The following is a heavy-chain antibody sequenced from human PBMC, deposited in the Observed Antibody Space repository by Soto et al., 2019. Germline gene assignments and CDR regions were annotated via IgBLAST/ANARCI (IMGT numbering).Heavy chain of an antibody. D-gene: IGHD5-18*01. J-gene: IGHJ4*02. V-gene: IGHV1-69*13. CDR3: AGPRGGYSYDRPWDY. CDR1: GGTFSSYA. Sequence: GASVKVSCKASGGTFSSYAISWVRQAPGQGLEWMGGIIPIFGTANYAQKFQGRVTITADESTSTAYMELSSLRSEDTAVYYCAGPRGGYSYDRPWDYWGQGTLVTVSS. CDR2: IIPIFGTA.